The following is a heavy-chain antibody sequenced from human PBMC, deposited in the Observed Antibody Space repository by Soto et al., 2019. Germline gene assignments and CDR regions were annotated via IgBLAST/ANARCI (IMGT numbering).Heavy chain of an antibody. CDR1: KFTFSTYA. D-gene: IGHD5-18*01. J-gene: IGHJ6*02. Sequence: GGSLRLSCEAPKFTFSTYAMTWVRQAPGQGLEWVCSISGSGGKTYYADSVKGRFTVSRDNSDNTVSLRMSGLRVDDTAIYYCEKQVQYSYVMDLWGQGTTVTVSS. V-gene: IGHV3-23*01. CDR3: EKQVQYSYVMDL. CDR2: ISGSGGKT.